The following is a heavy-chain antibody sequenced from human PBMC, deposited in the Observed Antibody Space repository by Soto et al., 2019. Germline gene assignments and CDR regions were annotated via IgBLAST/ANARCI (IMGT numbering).Heavy chain of an antibody. CDR3: ARGGYCSSTSCYTLYYYYGMDV. D-gene: IGHD2-2*02. Sequence: GASVKVSCKASGYTFTGYYMHWVRQAPGQGLEWMGWINPNSGGTNYAQKFQGRVTMTRDTSISTAYMELSRLRSDDTAVYYCARGGYCSSTSCYTLYYYYGMDVWGQGTTVTVSS. V-gene: IGHV1-2*02. CDR1: GYTFTGYY. J-gene: IGHJ6*02. CDR2: INPNSGGT.